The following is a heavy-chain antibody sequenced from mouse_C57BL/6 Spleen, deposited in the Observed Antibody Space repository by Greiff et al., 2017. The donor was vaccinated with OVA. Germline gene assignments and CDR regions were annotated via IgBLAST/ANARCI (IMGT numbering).Heavy chain of an antibody. CDR1: GYAFSSSW. J-gene: IGHJ4*01. V-gene: IGHV1-82*01. CDR2: IYPGDGAT. CDR3: ARSRLTGTGMDY. D-gene: IGHD4-1*01. Sequence: QVQLQQSGPELVKPGASVKISCKASGYAFSSSWMNWVKQRTGKGLEWIGRIYPGDGATNYNGKFKGKATLTADKSSSTAYMQLSSLTSEDSAVYFCARSRLTGTGMDYWGQGTSVTVSS.